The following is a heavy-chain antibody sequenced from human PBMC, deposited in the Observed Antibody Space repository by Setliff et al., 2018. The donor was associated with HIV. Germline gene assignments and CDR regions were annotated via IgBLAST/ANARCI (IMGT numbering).Heavy chain of an antibody. CDR3: ARAYDILTGYFDY. D-gene: IGHD3-9*01. CDR1: GSSFTSYG. V-gene: IGHV1-18*01. J-gene: IGHJ4*02. Sequence: SVKVSCKASGSSFTSYGLNWVRQAPGQGLEWMGWISVYNGYTNYAQKVRDRVTMTADTSTSTAYMELRSLRSDDTAVYYCARAYDILTGYFDYWSQGTLVTVSS. CDR2: ISVYNGYT.